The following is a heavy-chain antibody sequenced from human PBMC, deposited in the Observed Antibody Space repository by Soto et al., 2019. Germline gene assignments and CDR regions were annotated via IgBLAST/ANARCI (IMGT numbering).Heavy chain of an antibody. CDR2: IYHSGST. V-gene: IGHV4-30-2*01. D-gene: IGHD4-4*01. J-gene: IGHJ5*02. Sequence: TSETLSLICAVSGGSISSGGYSWSWIRQPPGKGLEWIGYIYHSGSTYYNPSLKSRVTISVDRSKNQFSLKLSSVTAADTAVYYCARVSNPTGWFDPWGQGTLVTVSS. CDR1: GGSISSGGYS. CDR3: ARVSNPTGWFDP.